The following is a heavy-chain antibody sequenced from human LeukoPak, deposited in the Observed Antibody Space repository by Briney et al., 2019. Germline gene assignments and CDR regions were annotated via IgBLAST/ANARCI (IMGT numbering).Heavy chain of an antibody. Sequence: PSDTLSLTCGVSGGSITSTNWWSWVRPPPGQGLEWIGEISLRGRTNYNPSLNSRVTMSLDESKNQLSLNLTSVTAADTAIYYCSRESGPFCPFGYWGQGTLVTVPS. V-gene: IGHV4-4*02. CDR1: GGSITSTNW. J-gene: IGHJ4*02. CDR3: SRESGPFCPFGY. CDR2: ISLRGRT. D-gene: IGHD1-26*01.